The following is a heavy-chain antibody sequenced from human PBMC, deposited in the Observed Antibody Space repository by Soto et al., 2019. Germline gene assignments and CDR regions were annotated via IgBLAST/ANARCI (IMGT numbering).Heavy chain of an antibody. CDR2: INSDGSHT. J-gene: IGHJ6*02. CDR1: GLSFNMYW. CDR3: AGGMAGLDV. Sequence: EVQLVESGGGLVQPGGSLRLSCAASGLSFNMYWMHWVRQVPGKGLVWLARINSDGSHTIYVDSVKGRFTISRDNAKDTVLMQMGSLREEVTGVYYCAGGMAGLDVWGQGTTVTVSS. V-gene: IGHV3-74*01.